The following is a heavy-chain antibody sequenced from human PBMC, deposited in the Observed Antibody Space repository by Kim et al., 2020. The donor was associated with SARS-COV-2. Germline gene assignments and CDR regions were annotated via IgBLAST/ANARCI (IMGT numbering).Heavy chain of an antibody. CDR3: ARGDYDILTGYYTIDY. D-gene: IGHD3-9*01. CDR1: GGSISSYY. V-gene: IGHV4-59*01. J-gene: IGHJ4*02. CDR2: IYYSGST. Sequence: SETLSLTCTVSGGSISSYYWSWIRQPPGKGLEWIGYIYYSGSTNYNPSLKSRVTISVDTSKNQFSLKLSSVTAADTAVYYCARGDYDILTGYYTIDYWGQGTLVTVSS.